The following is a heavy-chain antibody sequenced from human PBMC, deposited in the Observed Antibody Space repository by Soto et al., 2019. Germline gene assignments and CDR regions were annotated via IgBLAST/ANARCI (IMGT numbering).Heavy chain of an antibody. CDR3: ARDPCRYFDWSPFGCYMDV. Sequence: GGSLRLSCAASGFTFSSYWMHWVRQAPGKGLVWVSRINSDGSSTSYADSVKGRFTISRDNAKNTLYLQMNSLRAEDTAVYYCARDPCRYFDWSPFGCYMDVWGKGTTVTVSS. V-gene: IGHV3-74*01. D-gene: IGHD3-9*01. CDR1: GFTFSSYW. J-gene: IGHJ6*03. CDR2: INSDGSST.